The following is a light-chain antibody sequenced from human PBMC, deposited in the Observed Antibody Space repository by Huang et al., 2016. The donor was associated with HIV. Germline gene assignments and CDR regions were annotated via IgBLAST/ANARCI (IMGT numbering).Light chain of an antibody. J-gene: IGKJ2*01. CDR2: SAS. Sequence: DIQMTQSPSSVSASVGDRVTIICRASQTIGSYLNWYQQKPGKAPDLLIYSASTLQIAVPSRFSGSGSGAVFALTIHNQQPEDFATYYCQQSSSIPYTVGQGTKLDIK. V-gene: IGKV1-39*01. CDR3: QQSSSIPYT. CDR1: QTIGSY.